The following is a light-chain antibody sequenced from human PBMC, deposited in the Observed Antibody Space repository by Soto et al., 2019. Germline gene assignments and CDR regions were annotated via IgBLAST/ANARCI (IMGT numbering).Light chain of an antibody. J-gene: IGLJ1*01. CDR2: DDI. V-gene: IGLV2-23*01. CDR3: YSYAGAGTDNYV. CDR1: GSDIGTYNF. Sequence: ALAQPASVSGSPGQSVTISCSGTGSDIGTYNFVSWYQQHPGKAPQFIIYDDIKRPSGVSNRFSGSKSGNTASLTISGLQAEDEADYYCYSYAGAGTDNYVFGSGTKVTVL.